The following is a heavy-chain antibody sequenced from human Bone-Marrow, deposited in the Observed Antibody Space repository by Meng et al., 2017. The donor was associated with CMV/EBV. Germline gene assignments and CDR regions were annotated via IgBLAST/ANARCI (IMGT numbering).Heavy chain of an antibody. CDR3: ARGSSFDP. CDR2: ISWNSGSI. D-gene: IGHD2-15*01. Sequence: SLKISCAASGFTFDDYAMHWVRQAPGKGLEWVSGISWNSGSIGYADSVKGRFTISRDNAKNSLYLQMNSLRAEDTAVYYCARGSSFDPWGQGTLVTVSS. CDR1: GFTFDDYA. V-gene: IGHV3-9*01. J-gene: IGHJ5*02.